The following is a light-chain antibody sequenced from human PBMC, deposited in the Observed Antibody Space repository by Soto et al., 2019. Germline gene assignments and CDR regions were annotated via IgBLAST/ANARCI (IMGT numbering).Light chain of an antibody. CDR3: SSYTVSGSYV. CDR2: DVS. Sequence: QSVLTQPASVSGSPGQSITISCSGTSSDVGRYNAVSWYQQHPGKVPQLMIYDVSIRPSGISDRFSASKSGNMASLTISGLQAEDGADYYCSSYTVSGSYVFGTGTKVTVL. CDR1: SSDVGRYNA. J-gene: IGLJ1*01. V-gene: IGLV2-14*03.